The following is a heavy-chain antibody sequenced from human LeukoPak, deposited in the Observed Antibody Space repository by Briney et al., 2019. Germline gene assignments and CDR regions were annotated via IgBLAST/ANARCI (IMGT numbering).Heavy chain of an antibody. D-gene: IGHD2-15*01. J-gene: IGHJ1*01. V-gene: IGHV4-34*01. CDR2: INHSGST. Sequence: PSETLSLTCAVYGGSFSGYYWSWIRQPPGKGLEWIGEINHSGSTNSNPSLKSRVTISVDTPKNQFSLKLSSVTAADTAVYYCARRLLGYCSGGSCYPGYFQHWGQGTLVTVSS. CDR1: GGSFSGYY. CDR3: ARRLLGYCSGGSCYPGYFQH.